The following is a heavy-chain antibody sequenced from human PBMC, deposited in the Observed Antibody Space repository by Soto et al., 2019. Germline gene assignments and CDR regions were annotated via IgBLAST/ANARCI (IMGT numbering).Heavy chain of an antibody. CDR2: IYYSGST. Sequence: SETLSLTCTVSGVSVSSGDYYWCWIRQPPGMGRVWLGNIYYSGSTNSNPSHKSRATISVDTSKNQFFLKESSATAADKAVYYCASIPVDRCRIYWFDLWGQGTPVTVSS. CDR3: ASIPVDRCRIYWFDL. J-gene: IGHJ5*02. D-gene: IGHD5-12*01. V-gene: IGHV4-61*08. CDR1: GVSVSSGDYY.